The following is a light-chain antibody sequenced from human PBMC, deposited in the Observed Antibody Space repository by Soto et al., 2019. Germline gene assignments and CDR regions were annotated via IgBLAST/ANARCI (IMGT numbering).Light chain of an antibody. CDR1: GSDIGSYNY. CDR3: NSYTSASTYV. Sequence: QSALTQPASVSGSPGQSITISCTGTGSDIGSYNYVSWYQHHPGKVPKFIIYDVTNRPSGVSDRFSGSKSGNTASLTISGLQAEDEADYYCNSYTSASTYVFGTGTKLTAL. J-gene: IGLJ1*01. CDR2: DVT. V-gene: IGLV2-14*03.